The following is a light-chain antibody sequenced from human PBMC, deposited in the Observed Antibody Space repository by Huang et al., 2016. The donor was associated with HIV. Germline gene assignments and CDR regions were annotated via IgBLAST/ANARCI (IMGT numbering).Light chain of an antibody. J-gene: IGKJ1*01. V-gene: IGKV2-28*01. Sequence: DIVMTQSPLSLSVTLGEPASISCTSNQSLLYRNGYTYLDWYLQKPVPSPQLLVFLGSDRAAGVPDRFSGSGTGVDFTLTISRLEAEDVGVYYCMQGLQTPPTFGQGTKVEI. CDR2: LGS. CDR1: QSLLYRNGYTY. CDR3: MQGLQTPPT.